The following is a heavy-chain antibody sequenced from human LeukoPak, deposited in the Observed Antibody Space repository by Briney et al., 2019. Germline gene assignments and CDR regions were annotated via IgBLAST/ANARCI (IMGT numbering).Heavy chain of an antibody. CDR2: INPNSGGT. CDR3: ARDLDGVLWSGRSGPGFDY. J-gene: IGHJ4*02. Sequence: ASVKVSCKASGYTFTGYYMHWVRQAPGQGLEWMGWINPNSGGTNYAQKFQGRVTMTRDTSISTAYMELSRLRSDDTAVYYCARDLDGVLWSGRSGPGFDYWGQGTLVTVSS. D-gene: IGHD3-10*02. V-gene: IGHV1-2*02. CDR1: GYTFTGYY.